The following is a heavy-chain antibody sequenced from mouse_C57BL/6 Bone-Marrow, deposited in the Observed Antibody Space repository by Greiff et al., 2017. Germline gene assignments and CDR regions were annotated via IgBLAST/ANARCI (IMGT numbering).Heavy chain of an antibody. CDR1: GFTFSSYG. J-gene: IGHJ3*01. CDR2: ISSGGSYT. V-gene: IGHV5-6*01. D-gene: IGHD2-1*01. CDR3: ARHDHYGNYGRFAY. Sequence: EVQGVESGGDLVKPGGSLKLSCAASGFTFSSYGMSWVRQTPDKRLEWVATISSGGSYTYYPDSVKGRFTISRDNAKNTLYLQMSSLKSEDTAMYYCARHDHYGNYGRFAYWGQGTLVTVSA.